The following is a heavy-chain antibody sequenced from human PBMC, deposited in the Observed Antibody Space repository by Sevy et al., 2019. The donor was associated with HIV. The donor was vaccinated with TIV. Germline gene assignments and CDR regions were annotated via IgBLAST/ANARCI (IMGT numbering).Heavy chain of an antibody. J-gene: IGHJ6*02. CDR1: GFTFSSYA. CDR3: ASSDEDYDILTGRYYYYGMDV. Sequence: GGSLRLSCAASGFTFSSYAMSWVRQAPGKGLEWVSTISGSGGSTYYADSVKGRFTISRDNSKNTLYLQMNSLRAEDTAVYYCASSDEDYDILTGRYYYYGMDVWGQGTTVTVFS. D-gene: IGHD3-9*01. CDR2: ISGSGGST. V-gene: IGHV3-23*01.